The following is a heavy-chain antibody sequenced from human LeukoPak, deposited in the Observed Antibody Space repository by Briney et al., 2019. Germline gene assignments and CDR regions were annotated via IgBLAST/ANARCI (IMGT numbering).Heavy chain of an antibody. V-gene: IGHV3-7*01. J-gene: IGHJ4*02. D-gene: IGHD2-2*01. CDR2: IKQDGSDK. CDR1: RFPLSSYW. Sequence: GGSLRLSCAASRFPLSSYWMSWVRQAPGKGLEWVANIKQDGSDKYYVDSVKGRFTISRDNAKNSLYLQMNSLRAEDTAVYYCAREVGYCSSTSCYADYWGQGTLVTVSS. CDR3: AREVGYCSSTSCYADY.